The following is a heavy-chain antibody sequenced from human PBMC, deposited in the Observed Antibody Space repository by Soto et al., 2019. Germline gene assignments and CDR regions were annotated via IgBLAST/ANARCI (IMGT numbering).Heavy chain of an antibody. D-gene: IGHD3-22*01. CDR2: IYYSGST. J-gene: IGHJ3*02. CDR3: ARVEGNYYDSSGYHAGSAFDI. CDR1: GGSISGGGYY. V-gene: IGHV4-31*03. Sequence: SETLSLTCTVSGGSISGGGYYWSWIRQHPGKGLEWIGYIYYSGSTYYNPSLKSRVTISVDTSKNQFSLKLSSVTAADTAVYYCARVEGNYYDSSGYHAGSAFDIWGQGTMVTVSS.